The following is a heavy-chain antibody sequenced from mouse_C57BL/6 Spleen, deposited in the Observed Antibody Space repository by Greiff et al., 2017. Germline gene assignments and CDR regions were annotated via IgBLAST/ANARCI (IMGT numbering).Heavy chain of an antibody. D-gene: IGHD2-2*01. Sequence: VQLQQPGAELVKPGASVKMSCKASGYTFTSYWITWVKQRPGQGLEWIGDIYPGSGSTNYNEKFKSKATLTVDTASTTAYMQLSSLTSEDSAVYYYARGGGWLRQYWGQGTTLTVSS. CDR3: ARGGGWLRQY. V-gene: IGHV1-55*01. CDR2: IYPGSGST. J-gene: IGHJ2*01. CDR1: GYTFTSYW.